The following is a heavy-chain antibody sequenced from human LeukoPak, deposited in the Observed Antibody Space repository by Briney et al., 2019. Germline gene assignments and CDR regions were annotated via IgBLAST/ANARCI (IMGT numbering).Heavy chain of an antibody. CDR2: ISYDGSNK. Sequence: SGGSLRLSCAASGFTFSSYAMHWVRQAPGKGLEWVAVISYDGSNKYYADSVKGRFTISRDNSKNTLYLQMNSLRAEDTAVYYCASRNYYDSSGYHDAFDIWGQGTMVTVSS. V-gene: IGHV3-30*04. D-gene: IGHD3-22*01. J-gene: IGHJ3*02. CDR3: ASRNYYDSSGYHDAFDI. CDR1: GFTFSSYA.